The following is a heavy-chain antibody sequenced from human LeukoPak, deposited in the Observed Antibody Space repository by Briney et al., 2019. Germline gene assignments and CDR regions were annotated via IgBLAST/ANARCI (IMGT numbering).Heavy chain of an antibody. CDR2: ISDNGGSI. CDR3: AKDLRKSPSRFGESFTKSYYYMDV. D-gene: IGHD3-10*01. V-gene: IGHV3-23*01. Sequence: GGSLRLSCAASGFTFSSYAMSWVRQAPGKGLEWVSAISDNGGSIFYADSVKGRFTISRDNSKNTLYLQMNSLRVEDTAVYYCAKDLRKSPSRFGESFTKSYYYMDVWGKGTTVTISS. CDR1: GFTFSSYA. J-gene: IGHJ6*03.